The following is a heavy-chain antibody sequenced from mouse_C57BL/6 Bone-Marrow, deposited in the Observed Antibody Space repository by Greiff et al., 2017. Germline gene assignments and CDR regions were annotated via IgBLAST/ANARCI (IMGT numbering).Heavy chain of an antibody. V-gene: IGHV1-4*01. Sequence: VQLQESGAELARPGASVKMSCKASGYTFTSYTMHWVKQRPGQGLEWIGYINPSSGYTKYNQKFKDKATLTADKSSSTAYMQLSSLTSEDSAVYYCARYYGSGSFAYWGQGTLVTVSA. CDR2: INPSSGYT. J-gene: IGHJ3*01. CDR3: ARYYGSGSFAY. D-gene: IGHD1-1*01. CDR1: GYTFTSYT.